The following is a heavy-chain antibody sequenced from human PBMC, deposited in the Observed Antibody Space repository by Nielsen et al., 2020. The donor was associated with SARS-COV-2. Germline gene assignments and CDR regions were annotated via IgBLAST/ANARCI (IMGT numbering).Heavy chain of an antibody. J-gene: IGHJ3*02. V-gene: IGHV3-9*01. CDR2: ISWNSGSI. CDR3: VGATDAFDI. D-gene: IGHD3-10*01. CDR1: GFTFDDYA. Sequence: SMKISCAASGFTFDDYAMHWVRQAPGKGLEWVSGISWNSGSIGYADSVKGRFTISRDNAKNSLYLQMNSLRAEYTALYYCVGATDAFDIWGQGTMVTVSS.